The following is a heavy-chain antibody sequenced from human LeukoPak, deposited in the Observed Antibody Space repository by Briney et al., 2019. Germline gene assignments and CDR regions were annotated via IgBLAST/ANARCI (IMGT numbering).Heavy chain of an antibody. CDR3: ARVADGY. J-gene: IGHJ4*02. CDR1: GGSISSGGYD. CDR2: IYYSGST. Sequence: SETLSLTCTVSGGSISSGGYDWSWIRQHPGKGLEWIGYIYYSGSTYYNPSLKSRVTISVDTSKNQFSLKLSSVTAADTAVYYCARVADGYWGQGILVTVSS. D-gene: IGHD5-24*01. V-gene: IGHV4-31*03.